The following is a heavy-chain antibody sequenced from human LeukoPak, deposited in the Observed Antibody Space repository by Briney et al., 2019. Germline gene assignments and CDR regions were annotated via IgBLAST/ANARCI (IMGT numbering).Heavy chain of an antibody. J-gene: IGHJ4*02. Sequence: GGSLPHSCAASGFTFSSYTINWVRQAPGKGLEWVANIKEDGSEKNYVDSVKGRFTISRDNAKNSLCLQMSSLRAEDTAVYYCVAAGGYWGQGALVTVSS. CDR2: IKEDGSEK. CDR1: GFTFSSYT. V-gene: IGHV3-7*05. D-gene: IGHD6-13*01. CDR3: VAAGGY.